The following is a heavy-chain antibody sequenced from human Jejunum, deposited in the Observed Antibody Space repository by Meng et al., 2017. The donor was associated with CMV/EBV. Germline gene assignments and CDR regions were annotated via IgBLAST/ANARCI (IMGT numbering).Heavy chain of an antibody. CDR1: GFTFSGAY. CDR2: IKTRAGGGTT. Sequence: SCAASGFTFSGAYMGWVRQATGKGLEWVGRIKTRAGGGTTEYGALLRDRFNVSRDDSKTTLYLQMNSLKTKDTGIYYCTTGYSSSFFGWGQGTLVTVSS. J-gene: IGHJ4*02. CDR3: TTGYSSSFFG. D-gene: IGHD6-6*01. V-gene: IGHV3-15*07.